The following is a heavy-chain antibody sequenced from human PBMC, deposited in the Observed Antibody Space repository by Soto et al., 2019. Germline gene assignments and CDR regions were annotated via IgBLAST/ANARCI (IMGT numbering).Heavy chain of an antibody. V-gene: IGHV1-69*13. CDR1: GGTFSSYA. Sequence: ASVKVSCKASGGTFSSYAISWVRQVPGHGHEWMGWIIPIFGTATYAQKFQGRVTITADESTSTAYMELSSLRSEDTAMYYCARVGRYNCTNGVCYDADYYYYYCMDFWGQGTTVTVAS. CDR2: IIPIFGTA. CDR3: ARVGRYNCTNGVCYDADYYYYYCMDF. D-gene: IGHD2-8*01. J-gene: IGHJ6*02.